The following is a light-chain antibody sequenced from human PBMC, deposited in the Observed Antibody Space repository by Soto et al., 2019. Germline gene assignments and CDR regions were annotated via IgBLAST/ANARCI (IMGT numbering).Light chain of an antibody. CDR3: CSYTGGNNPYV. CDR2: EVS. Sequence: QSALTQPPSASGSPGQSVAISCTGTSSDVGGYNYVSWYQHHPGKAPKLMISEVSKRPSGVPDRFSGSKSGNTASLTVSGFRAEDEADYYCCSYTGGNNPYVFRTGTKLTVL. V-gene: IGLV2-8*01. J-gene: IGLJ1*01. CDR1: SSDVGGYNY.